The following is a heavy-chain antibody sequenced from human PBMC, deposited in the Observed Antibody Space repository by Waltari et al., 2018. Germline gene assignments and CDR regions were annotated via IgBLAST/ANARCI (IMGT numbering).Heavy chain of an antibody. CDR3: ARGGGRWVFYDD. CDR2: MSPKTGGT. Sequence: QVQLLQSRAEVKKPGASVTVSCKASGYTFTASYIHWVRQTPGQGLEWMGWMSPKTGGTNYAKKVQGSVTMTRDTSISTAYMELSRLTFDDTAVYYWARGGGRWVFYDDWGQGTLVTVSS. J-gene: IGHJ4*02. V-gene: IGHV1-2*02. D-gene: IGHD1-26*01. CDR1: GYTFTASY.